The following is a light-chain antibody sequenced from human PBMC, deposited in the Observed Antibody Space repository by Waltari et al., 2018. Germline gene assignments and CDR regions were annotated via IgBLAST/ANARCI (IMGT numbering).Light chain of an antibody. CDR3: QSYDSSLTAV. Sequence: QSVLTPPPSVSGAPWQSVPISCTGTSSNTGAGLDLPWYQQLPGAAPKLLIYAYSNRPSGVPDRFYGSKSGTSASLAITGLQSEDEADYYCQSYDSSLTAVFGGGTKLTVL. CDR2: AYS. CDR1: SSNTGAGLD. J-gene: IGLJ3*02. V-gene: IGLV1-40*01.